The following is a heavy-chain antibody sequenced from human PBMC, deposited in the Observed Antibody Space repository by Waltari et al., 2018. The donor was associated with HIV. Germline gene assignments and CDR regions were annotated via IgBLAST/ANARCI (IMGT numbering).Heavy chain of an antibody. J-gene: IGHJ4*02. CDR1: GWSFSDYY. D-gene: IGHD5-18*01. CDR3: ARGLGVDTAMVTRGFDY. V-gene: IGHV4-34*01. CDR2: INHSGSS. Sequence: QVQLQQWGAGLLKPSETLSLNCAVYGWSFSDYYWSWIRQPPGKGLEWIGKINHSGSSSYNPSLKSRVTISVVTSKKQFSLRVRSVSAADTAVYYCARGLGVDTAMVTRGFDYWGQGTLVTVSS.